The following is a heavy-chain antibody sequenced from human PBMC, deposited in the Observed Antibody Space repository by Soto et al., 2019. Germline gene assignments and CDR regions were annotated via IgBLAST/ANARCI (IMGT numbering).Heavy chain of an antibody. CDR2: TSYDGSNN. Sequence: QVQLVESGGGVVQPGTSLRLSCVGSGFTFRSYVIHWVRQAPGKGLEWVALTSYDGSNNFYGDSVKGRCTISRHNSRNTVELQMDSLRFEDTALYYCARWGTTGGLDVWGQGHLVSVSS. CDR1: GFTFRSYV. CDR3: ARWGTTGGLDV. D-gene: IGHD3-16*01. V-gene: IGHV3-33*05. J-gene: IGHJ4*02.